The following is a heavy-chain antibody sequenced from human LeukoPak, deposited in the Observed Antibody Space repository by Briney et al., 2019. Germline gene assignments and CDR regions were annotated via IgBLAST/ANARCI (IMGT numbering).Heavy chain of an antibody. CDR2: IYYSGST. J-gene: IGHJ5*02. CDR1: GGSSSSSRYY. D-gene: IGHD2-2*01. V-gene: IGHV4-39*01. Sequence: SETLSLTCTVSGGSSSSSRYYWGWVRQPPGKGLEWIGSIYYSGSTYYNPSLKSRVTISVDTSKNQFSLKLSSVTAADTAVYYCARHPYQLLWLSWFDPWGQGTLVTVSS. CDR3: ARHPYQLLWLSWFDP.